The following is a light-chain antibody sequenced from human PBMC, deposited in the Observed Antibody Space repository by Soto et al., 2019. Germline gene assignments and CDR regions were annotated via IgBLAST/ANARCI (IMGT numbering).Light chain of an antibody. Sequence: DSQMTQSPSTLSASVGDRVTMTCRASQNINTWLAWYQQKAGKAPKLLIYDASTLESGVPSRFSGSGSGTEFTLTITSLQPDDFATYYCQQYNGFFGQGTKLEI. J-gene: IGKJ2*01. V-gene: IGKV1-5*01. CDR1: QNINTW. CDR2: DAS. CDR3: QQYNGF.